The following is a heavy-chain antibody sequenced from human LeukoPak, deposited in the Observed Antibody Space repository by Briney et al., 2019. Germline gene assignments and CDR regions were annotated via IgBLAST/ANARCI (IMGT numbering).Heavy chain of an antibody. J-gene: IGHJ4*02. CDR1: GGSTSSHY. D-gene: IGHD3-10*01. CDR2: IYYSGST. CDR3: ARELYYYGSGTALGYFDY. V-gene: IGHV4-59*11. Sequence: SETLSLTCTVSGGSTSSHYWSWIRQPPGKGLEWIGYIYYSGSTNYNPSLKSRVTISVDTSKNQFSLKLSSVTAADTAVYYCARELYYYGSGTALGYFDYWGQGTLVTVSS.